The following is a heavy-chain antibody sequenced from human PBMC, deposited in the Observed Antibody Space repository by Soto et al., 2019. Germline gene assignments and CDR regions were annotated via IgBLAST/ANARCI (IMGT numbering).Heavy chain of an antibody. J-gene: IGHJ4*02. D-gene: IGHD3-22*01. Sequence: QVQLVESGGGVVQPGRSLRLSCAASGFTFSSYGMHWVRQAPGKGLEWVAVIWYDGSNKYYADSVKGRFTISRDNSKNTLYLHMNSLRAEDTAVYYCASNSYYDSSGTPDYWGQGTLVTVSS. CDR2: IWYDGSNK. CDR1: GFTFSSYG. CDR3: ASNSYYDSSGTPDY. V-gene: IGHV3-33*01.